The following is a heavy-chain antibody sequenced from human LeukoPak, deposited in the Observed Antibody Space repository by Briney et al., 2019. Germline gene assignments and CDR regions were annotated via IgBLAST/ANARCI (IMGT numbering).Heavy chain of an antibody. D-gene: IGHD5-24*01. CDR3: AKKPATIKFPFDI. CDR2: ISTTGGYT. V-gene: IGHV3-23*01. Sequence: RGSLRLSCVGSGFSFSTYDMGWVRQTPGKGLEWVSAISTTGGYTEDADSVKGRFTISRDNSQNTLFLQMHSLRAEDTAVYYCAKKPATIKFPFDIWGQGTLVTVSP. CDR1: GFSFSTYD. J-gene: IGHJ4*02.